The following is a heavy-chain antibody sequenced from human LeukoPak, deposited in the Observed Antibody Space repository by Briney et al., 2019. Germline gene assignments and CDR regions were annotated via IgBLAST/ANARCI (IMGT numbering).Heavy chain of an antibody. D-gene: IGHD3-10*01. Sequence: PGGSLRLSCAASGGTFSSYAMSWVRQAPGKGLEWVSAISGSGGSTYYADPVKGRFTISRDNSKNALYLQMNSLRAEDTAVYYCAKAGITMVRGAYYFDYWGQGTLVTVSS. CDR2: ISGSGGST. CDR1: GGTFSSYA. V-gene: IGHV3-23*01. J-gene: IGHJ4*02. CDR3: AKAGITMVRGAYYFDY.